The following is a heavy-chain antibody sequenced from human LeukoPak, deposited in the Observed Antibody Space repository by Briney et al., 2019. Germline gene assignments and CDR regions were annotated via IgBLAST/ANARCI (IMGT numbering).Heavy chain of an antibody. D-gene: IGHD2-21*02. CDR1: GFTFNNYA. V-gene: IGHV3-30-3*01. CDR2: ISYDGSNK. J-gene: IGHJ6*02. CDR3: ARDYCGGDCFSLRKGMDV. Sequence: GGSLRLSCAASGFTFNNYAMSWVRQAPGKGLEWVAVISYDGSNKYYADSVKGRFTISRDNSKNTLYLQMNSLRAEDTAVYYCARDYCGGDCFSLRKGMDVWGQGTTVTVSS.